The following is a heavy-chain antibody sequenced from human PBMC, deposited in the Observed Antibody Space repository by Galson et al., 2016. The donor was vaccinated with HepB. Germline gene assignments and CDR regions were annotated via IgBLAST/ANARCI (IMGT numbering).Heavy chain of an antibody. Sequence: SLRLSCAASGFMYKNYAMSWVRQAPGKGLEWVSVISGSGGTTFYADSVKGRFSTSRDNSQNTLDLQMSSLRVEDTAVYYCVKVFDYLNGWIDHWGQGTLGTVSS. V-gene: IGHV3-23*01. J-gene: IGHJ4*02. D-gene: IGHD5/OR15-5a*01. CDR2: ISGSGGTT. CDR3: VKVFDYLNGWIDH. CDR1: GFMYKNYA.